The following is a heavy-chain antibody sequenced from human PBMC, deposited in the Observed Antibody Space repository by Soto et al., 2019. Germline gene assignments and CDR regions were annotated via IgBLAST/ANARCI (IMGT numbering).Heavy chain of an antibody. CDR1: GFTFRSHY. CDR3: ARESAVAGTSGDC. J-gene: IGHJ4*02. CDR2: IKQDGSDK. D-gene: IGHD6-19*01. Sequence: PGGSLRLSCAASGFTFRSHYMSWVRQAPGKGLEWVANIKQDGSDKYYVDSVKGRFTISRDNAENSLYLQMNSLRAEDTALYYCARESAVAGTSGDCWGQGTLVTVSS. V-gene: IGHV3-7*04.